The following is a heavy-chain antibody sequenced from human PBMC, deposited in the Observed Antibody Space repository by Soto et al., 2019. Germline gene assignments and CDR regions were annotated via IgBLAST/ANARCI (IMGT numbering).Heavy chain of an antibody. V-gene: IGHV4-31*03. D-gene: IGHD6-6*01. CDR3: ARACPPSSSPWINWFDP. Sequence: SETLSLTCTVSGGSISSGGYYWSWIRQHPGKGLEWIGYIYYSGSTYYNPSLKSRVTISVDTSKNQFSLKLSSVTAADTAVYYCARACPPSSSPWINWFDPWGQGTLVTVSS. CDR1: GGSISSGGYY. J-gene: IGHJ5*02. CDR2: IYYSGST.